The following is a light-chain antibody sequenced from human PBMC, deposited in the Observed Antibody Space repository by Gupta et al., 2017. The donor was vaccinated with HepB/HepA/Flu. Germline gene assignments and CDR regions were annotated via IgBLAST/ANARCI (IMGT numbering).Light chain of an antibody. V-gene: IGLV1-44*01. CDR1: SSNIGSNT. CDR2: SND. CDR3: ATWDDSLNGWV. J-gene: IGLJ3*02. Sequence: QSVLTQPPSVSATPGQRVTISCSGTSSNIGSNTVNWYQHLPGTAPKLLIYSNDQRPSGVPGRFFGSKSGTSASLAISGLQSGDEADYYCATWDDSLNGWVFGGGTKLTVL.